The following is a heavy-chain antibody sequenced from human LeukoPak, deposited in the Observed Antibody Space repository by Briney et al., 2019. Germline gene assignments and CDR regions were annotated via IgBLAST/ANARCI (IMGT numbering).Heavy chain of an antibody. D-gene: IGHD3-22*01. J-gene: IGHJ4*02. CDR2: IGGSDGTT. CDR3: AKRDSSGSYPYYFDS. Sequence: GGSLRLSCVASGFTFSTHAMSWVRLAPGKGLEWVSAIGGSDGTTYYADSVKGRFTISRDNSKDTLYLQMNSLRVEDTATYYCAKRDSSGSYPYYFDSWGQGTLVTVSS. V-gene: IGHV3-23*01. CDR1: GFTFSTHA.